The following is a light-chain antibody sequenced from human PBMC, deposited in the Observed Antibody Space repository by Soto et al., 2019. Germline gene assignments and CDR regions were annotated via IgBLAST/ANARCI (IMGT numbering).Light chain of an antibody. CDR2: GVT. CDR1: SSDIGSFSY. V-gene: IGLV2-14*03. J-gene: IGLJ1*01. Sequence: QSALAQPASVSGSPGQSITISCTGTSSDIGSFSYISWYQQYPDKGPKLIIYGVTNRPSGVSHRFSGSKSGYTASLTISGLQAEDEADYYCCSYSTATAYVFGTGTKLTVL. CDR3: CSYSTATAYV.